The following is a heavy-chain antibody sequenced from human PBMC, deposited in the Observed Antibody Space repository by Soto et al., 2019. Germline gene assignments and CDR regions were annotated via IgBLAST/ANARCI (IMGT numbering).Heavy chain of an antibody. CDR1: GFTFSSYA. J-gene: IGHJ6*02. CDR2: ISGSGGST. Sequence: EVQLLESGGGLVQPGGSLRLSCAASGFTFSSYAMSWVRQAPGKGLEWVSAISGSGGSTYYADSVKGRFTISRDNSKNTLYLQMNSLRAEDTAVYYCAKSAEKASWSGHYYYGMDVWGQGTTVTVS. V-gene: IGHV3-23*01. D-gene: IGHD3-3*01. CDR3: AKSAEKASWSGHYYYGMDV.